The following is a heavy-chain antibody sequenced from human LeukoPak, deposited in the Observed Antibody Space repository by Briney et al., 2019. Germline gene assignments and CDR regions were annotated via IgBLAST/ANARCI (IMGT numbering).Heavy chain of an antibody. CDR2: IIPILGIV. D-gene: IGHD6-13*01. CDR1: GGTFSSYA. V-gene: IGHV1-69*04. J-gene: IGHJ4*02. CDR3: ARDLNDEAAAGHY. Sequence: ASVKVPCKASGGTFSSYAISWVRQAPGQGLEWMGRIIPILGIVNYAQKFQGRVTITADKSTSTAYMELSSLRSEDTAVYYCARDLNDEAAAGHYWGQGTLVTVSS.